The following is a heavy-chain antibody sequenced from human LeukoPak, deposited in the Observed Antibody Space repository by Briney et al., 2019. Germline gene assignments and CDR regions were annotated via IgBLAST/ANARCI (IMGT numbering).Heavy chain of an antibody. CDR1: GYTFTNYA. D-gene: IGHD6-19*01. Sequence: GASVKVSCKASGYTFTNYAIHWVRQAPGHRLEWMGWFNSDTGDTHYSQNFQGRVIITRDTSASTTYMELSSLRPEDTAVFFCVRGGPNRSGWTLDYWGQGTLVTVSS. J-gene: IGHJ4*02. CDR2: FNSDTGDT. V-gene: IGHV1-3*01. CDR3: VRGGPNRSGWTLDY.